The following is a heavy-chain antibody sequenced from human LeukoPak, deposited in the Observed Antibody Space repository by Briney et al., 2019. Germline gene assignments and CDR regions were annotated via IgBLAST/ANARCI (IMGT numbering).Heavy chain of an antibody. CDR2: VSTNDGNT. J-gene: IGHJ4*02. D-gene: IGHD3-22*01. CDR3: TRAPPGMTMMTDY. CDR1: GYTFTNYH. V-gene: IGHV1-18*01. Sequence: ASVTVSCTASGYTFTNYHIAWVRQAPGQGLEWMGWVSTNDGNTVYAQRLQGRVTMTTDTSTSVAYMELRSLISDDTAVYYCTRAPPGMTMMTDYWGQGTLVTVSS.